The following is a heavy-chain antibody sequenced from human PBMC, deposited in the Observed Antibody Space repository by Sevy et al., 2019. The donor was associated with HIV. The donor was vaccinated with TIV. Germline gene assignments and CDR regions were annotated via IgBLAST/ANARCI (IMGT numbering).Heavy chain of an antibody. CDR3: TAGPVSF. Sequence: GGSLRLSCTASGFTFSNAWMTWVRQTPERGLEWVALIKPITNAGKTAYAAPGQGRFTISSDDSKNTAYLQLNSLKTEDTAVYYCTAGPVSFWGQGTLVTVSS. CDR1: GFTFSNAW. J-gene: IGHJ4*02. V-gene: IGHV3-15*01. CDR2: IKPITNAGKT. D-gene: IGHD3-16*01.